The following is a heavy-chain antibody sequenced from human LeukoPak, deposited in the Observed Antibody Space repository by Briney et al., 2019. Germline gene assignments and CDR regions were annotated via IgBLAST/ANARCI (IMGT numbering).Heavy chain of an antibody. CDR1: GFTFSSHA. J-gene: IGHJ4*02. D-gene: IGHD3-10*01. Sequence: GGSLRLSCAASGFTFSSHAMHWVRQAPGKGLEWVAVISYDGSNKYYADSAKGRFTISRDNSKNTLYLQMNSLRAEDTAVYYCAKDYYGSSGFDYWGQGTLVTVSS. V-gene: IGHV3-30*04. CDR3: AKDYYGSSGFDY. CDR2: ISYDGSNK.